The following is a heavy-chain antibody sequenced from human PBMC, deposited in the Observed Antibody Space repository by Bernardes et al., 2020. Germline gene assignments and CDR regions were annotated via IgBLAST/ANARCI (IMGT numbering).Heavy chain of an antibody. CDR1: GFTFSSSS. CDR3: ARDNVVPAAMVEYFGY. J-gene: IGHJ4*02. V-gene: IGHV3-21*01. D-gene: IGHD2-2*01. Sequence: GGSLRLSCAASGFTFSSSSMNWVRQAPGKGLEWVSSISSSSYIYYADSVKGRFTISTDNAKNSLYLQMNSLRAEDTAVYYCARDNVVPAAMVEYFGYWGQGTLVTVSS. CDR2: ISSSSYI.